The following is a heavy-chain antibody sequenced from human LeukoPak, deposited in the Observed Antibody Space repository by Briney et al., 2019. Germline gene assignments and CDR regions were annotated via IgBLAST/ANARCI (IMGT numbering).Heavy chain of an antibody. D-gene: IGHD3-22*01. J-gene: IGHJ4*02. CDR1: GFSFSDYY. V-gene: IGHV3-11*06. Sequence: AGGSLRLSCVVSGFSFSDYYMNWIRQTPGKGLEWHSYISGSSSHTLYADSVKGRFIISRDNAKNSLYLQMNSLRAEDTAVYYCARFELDSGGYATNFDSWGQGTLVTVSP. CDR3: ARFELDSGGYATNFDS. CDR2: ISGSSSHT.